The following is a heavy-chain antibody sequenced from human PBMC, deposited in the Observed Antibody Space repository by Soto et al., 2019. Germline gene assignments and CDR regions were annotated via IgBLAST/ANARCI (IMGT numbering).Heavy chain of an antibody. V-gene: IGHV1-18*01. CDR1: GYTFTSYG. Sequence: ASVKVSCKASGYTFTSYGISWVRQAPGQGLEWMGWISAYNGNTNYAQSLQGRVTMTTDTSTTTAYMELRSLKSDDTAVYYCARVSPSSRAAEPWGQGTTVTVSS. CDR2: ISAYNGNT. CDR3: ARVSPSSRAAEP. D-gene: IGHD6-13*01. J-gene: IGHJ6*02.